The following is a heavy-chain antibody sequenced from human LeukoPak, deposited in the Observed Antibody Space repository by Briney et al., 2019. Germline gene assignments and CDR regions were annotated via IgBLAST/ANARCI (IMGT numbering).Heavy chain of an antibody. CDR2: FSYDGSND. Sequence: GGSLRLSCTASGFTFSNFWMGWVRQAPGKGLEWVAVFSYDGSNDYYADSVKGRFTISRDNSKNTLYLQMNSLRAEDTAVYYCAREATGFDYWSQGTLVTVSS. V-gene: IGHV3-30*03. CDR3: AREATGFDY. J-gene: IGHJ4*02. D-gene: IGHD1-14*01. CDR1: GFTFSNFW.